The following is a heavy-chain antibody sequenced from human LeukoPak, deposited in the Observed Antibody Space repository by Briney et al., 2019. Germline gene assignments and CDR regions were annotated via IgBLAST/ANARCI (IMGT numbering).Heavy chain of an antibody. CDR1: GGTFSSYA. J-gene: IGHJ6*03. D-gene: IGHD6-13*01. CDR2: IIPISGTA. Sequence: GASVKVSCKASGGTFSSYAISWVRQAPGLGLEWMGGIIPISGTANYAQKFQGRVTITTDESTSTAYMELSSLRSEDTVVYYCASVPYSSSPFYYYYMDVWGKGTTVTVSS. CDR3: ASVPYSSSPFYYYYMDV. V-gene: IGHV1-69*05.